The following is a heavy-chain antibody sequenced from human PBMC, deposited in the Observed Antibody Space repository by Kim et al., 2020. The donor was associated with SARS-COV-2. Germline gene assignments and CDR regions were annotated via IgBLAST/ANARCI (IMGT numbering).Heavy chain of an antibody. D-gene: IGHD6-19*01. CDR2: T. V-gene: IGHV1-46*01. CDR3: ARDDSSGYFDY. J-gene: IGHJ4*02. Sequence: TSYAQKFQGRGTMTRDTSTSTVYMELSSLRSEDTAVYYCARDDSSGYFDYWGQGTLVTVSS.